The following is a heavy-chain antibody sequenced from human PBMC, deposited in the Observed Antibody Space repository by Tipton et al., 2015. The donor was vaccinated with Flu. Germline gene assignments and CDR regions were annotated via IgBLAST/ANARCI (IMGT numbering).Heavy chain of an antibody. CDR2: IYTSGST. J-gene: IGHJ4*02. CDR1: GGSISSGSYY. V-gene: IGHV4-61*02. CDR3: ARVRSYYDSSGYYYAFDY. Sequence: TLSLTCTVSGGSISSGSYYWSWIRQPAGKGLEWIGRIYTSGSTNYNPPLKSRVTISVDTSKNQFSLKLSSVTAADTAVYYCARVRSYYDSSGYYYAFDYWGQGTLVTVSS. D-gene: IGHD3-22*01.